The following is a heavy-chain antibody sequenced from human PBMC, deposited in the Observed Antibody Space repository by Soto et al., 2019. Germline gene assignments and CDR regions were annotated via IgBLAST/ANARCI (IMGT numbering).Heavy chain of an antibody. J-gene: IGHJ4*02. CDR3: ARERRTRFFDY. CDR2: ISSSSSYI. CDR1: GFTFSSYA. Sequence: GGSLRLSCAASGFTFSSYAMSWVRQAPGKGLEWVSSISSSSSYIYYADSVKGRFTISRDTSKNQFSLKLSSVTAADTAVYYCARERRTRFFDYWGQGTLVTVSS. D-gene: IGHD1-1*01. V-gene: IGHV3-21*01.